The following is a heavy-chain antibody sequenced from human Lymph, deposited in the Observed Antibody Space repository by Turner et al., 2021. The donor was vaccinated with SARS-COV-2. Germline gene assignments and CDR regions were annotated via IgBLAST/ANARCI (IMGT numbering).Heavy chain of an antibody. CDR2: ISGSGGDT. V-gene: IGHV3-23*01. Sequence: EVQPLVSGGGLVQPGGSLRLSCAASGFTFSSYAMSSVRQAPGKGLEWVSAISGSGGDTYYADSVKGRFTISRDKSKNTLYLQMNSMRAEETAVYYCAKGVRGAMIVVVIPDFDYWGQGTLVTVSS. CDR3: AKGVRGAMIVVVIPDFDY. CDR1: GFTFSSYA. J-gene: IGHJ4*02. D-gene: IGHD3-22*01.